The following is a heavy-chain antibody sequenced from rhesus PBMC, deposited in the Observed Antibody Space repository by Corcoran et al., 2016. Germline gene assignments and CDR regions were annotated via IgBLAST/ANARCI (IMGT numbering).Heavy chain of an antibody. Sequence: QVQLQQWGEGLVKPSETLSLTCAVSGGPVSGYWWGSFRQPPGKGLEWIGRIRSGGSTNYNPSLKSRVTISIDTSKNQFSLKLSSVTAADTAVYYCARHNPGIAGLDVWGRGVLVTVSS. CDR1: GGPVSGYW. D-gene: IGHD6-13*01. CDR2: IRSGGST. V-gene: IGHV4-160*01. J-gene: IGHJ5-2*02. CDR3: ARHNPGIAGLDV.